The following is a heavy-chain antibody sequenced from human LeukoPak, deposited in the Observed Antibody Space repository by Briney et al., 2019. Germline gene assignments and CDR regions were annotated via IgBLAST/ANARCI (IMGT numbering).Heavy chain of an antibody. CDR2: INPNSGGT. D-gene: IGHD2-2*01. CDR1: GYTFTGYY. CDR3: ARVEDIVVVPAAMPLDY. J-gene: IGHJ4*02. V-gene: IGHV1-2*02. Sequence: AASVKVSCKASGYTFTGYYMHWVRQALGQGLEWMGWINPNSGGTNYAQKFQGRVTMTRDTSISTAYMELSRLRSDDTAVYYCARVEDIVVVPAAMPLDYWGQGTLVTVSS.